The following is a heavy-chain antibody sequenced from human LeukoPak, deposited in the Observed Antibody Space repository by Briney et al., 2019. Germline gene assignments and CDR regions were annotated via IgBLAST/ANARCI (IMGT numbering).Heavy chain of an antibody. J-gene: IGHJ6*02. D-gene: IGHD2-15*01. Sequence: GGSLRLSCAASGFTVSSNYMSWVRQPPGKGLEWVSVIYSGGSTYYAKSVKGRFTISRDNSKNTLYLQMNSLRVEDTAVYYCARGPVAPYYGLDVWGQGTTVTVS. V-gene: IGHV3-53*01. CDR3: ARGPVAPYYGLDV. CDR1: GFTVSSNY. CDR2: IYSGGST.